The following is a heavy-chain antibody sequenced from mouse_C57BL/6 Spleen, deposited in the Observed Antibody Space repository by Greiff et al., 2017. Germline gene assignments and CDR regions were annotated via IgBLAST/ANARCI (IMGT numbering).Heavy chain of an antibody. D-gene: IGHD3-2*02. CDR2: INPGSGGT. CDR3: ARTRSSGYPYYFDY. J-gene: IGHJ2*01. Sequence: VQLQQSGAELVRPGTSVKVSCKASGYAFTNYLIEWVKQRPGQGLEWIGVINPGSGGTNYNEKFKGKATLTVNKSSSTAYMALRSLTSEDSAVYYCARTRSSGYPYYFDYWGQGTTLTVSS. V-gene: IGHV1-54*01. CDR1: GYAFTNYL.